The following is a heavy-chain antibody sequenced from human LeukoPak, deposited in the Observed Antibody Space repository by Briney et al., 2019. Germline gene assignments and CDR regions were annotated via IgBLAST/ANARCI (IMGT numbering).Heavy chain of an antibody. Sequence: GGSLRLSCAASGFTFSSYAMSWVRQAPGKGLEWVSAISGSGGSTYYADSVKGRFTISRDNAKNSLYLQMNSLRAEDTALYYCAKDHMPYYYDSSGYQDYWGQGTLVTVSS. D-gene: IGHD3-22*01. CDR2: ISGSGGST. CDR3: AKDHMPYYYDSSGYQDY. J-gene: IGHJ4*02. CDR1: GFTFSSYA. V-gene: IGHV3-23*01.